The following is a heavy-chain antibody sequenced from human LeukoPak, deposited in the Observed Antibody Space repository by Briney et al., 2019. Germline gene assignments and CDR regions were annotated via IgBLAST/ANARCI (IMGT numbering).Heavy chain of an antibody. CDR1: GFTFSSYG. CDR2: IRYDGSNK. D-gene: IGHD2-2*01. V-gene: IGHV3-30*02. Sequence: TGGSLRLSCAASGFTFSSYGMHWVRQAPGKGLEWVAFIRYDGSNKYYADSVKGRFTISRDNSKNTLYLQMNSLRAEDTAVYYCAKLASSDIVVVPAAIPFDYWGQGTLVTVSS. J-gene: IGHJ4*02. CDR3: AKLASSDIVVVPAAIPFDY.